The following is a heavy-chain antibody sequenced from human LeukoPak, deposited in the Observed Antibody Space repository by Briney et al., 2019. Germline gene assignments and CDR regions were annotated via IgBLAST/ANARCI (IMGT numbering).Heavy chain of an antibody. CDR3: ARAYSSTAGSDY. D-gene: IGHD6-13*01. J-gene: IGHJ4*02. V-gene: IGHV3-48*02. Sequence: AGGSLRLSCAASGFTFSRYSMNWVRQAPGKGLEWVSYISSRSRTIYYADSVKGRFTISRDNGKQSLYLQMNSLRDEDTAVYYCARAYSSTAGSDYWGQGTLVTVSS. CDR2: ISSRSRTI. CDR1: GFTFSRYS.